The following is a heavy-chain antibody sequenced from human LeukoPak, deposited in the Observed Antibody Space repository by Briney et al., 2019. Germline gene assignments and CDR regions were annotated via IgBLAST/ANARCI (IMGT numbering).Heavy chain of an antibody. CDR3: ARDLRGVVVPAAWFDP. CDR2: IIPIFGTA. CDR1: GFTFTPYH. V-gene: IGHV1-69*05. J-gene: IGHJ5*02. D-gene: IGHD2-2*01. Sequence: SVKVSCKASGFTFTPYHIHWVRQAPGQGLEWMGGIIPIFGTANYAQKFQGRVTITTDESTSTAYMELSSLRSEDTAVYYCARDLRGVVVPAAWFDPWGQGTLVTVSS.